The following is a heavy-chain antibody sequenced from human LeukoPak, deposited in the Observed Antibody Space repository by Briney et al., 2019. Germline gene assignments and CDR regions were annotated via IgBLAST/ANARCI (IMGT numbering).Heavy chain of an antibody. Sequence: SETLSLTCAVYGGSFSGYYWSWIRQPPGKGLEWIGEINHSGSTNYNPSLKSRVTISVDTSKNQFSLELSSVTAADTAVYYCARGSAYQAPFDYWGQGTLVTVSS. V-gene: IGHV4-34*01. CDR3: ARGSAYQAPFDY. CDR2: INHSGST. CDR1: GGSFSGYY. J-gene: IGHJ4*02.